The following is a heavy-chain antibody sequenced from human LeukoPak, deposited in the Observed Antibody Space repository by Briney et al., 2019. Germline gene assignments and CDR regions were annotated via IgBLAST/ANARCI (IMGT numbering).Heavy chain of an antibody. Sequence: PSETLSLTCTVSGYSISSGYYWGWIRQPPGKGLEWIGSISHSGTTYYNPSLKSRVTISIDTSKNQLSLTLNSVTAADTAVYYCARGDIAVAPSGAFEIWGQGTMVTISS. CDR2: ISHSGTT. CDR3: ARGDIAVAPSGAFEI. D-gene: IGHD6-19*01. V-gene: IGHV4-38-2*02. J-gene: IGHJ3*02. CDR1: GYSISSGYY.